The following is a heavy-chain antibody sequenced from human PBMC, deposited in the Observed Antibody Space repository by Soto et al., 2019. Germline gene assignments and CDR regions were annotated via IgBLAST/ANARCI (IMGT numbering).Heavy chain of an antibody. CDR2: ISYDGSNT. V-gene: IGHV3-30*18. CDR3: AKTETAMVPPFDY. Sequence: PGGSLRLSCAASGVSFNSYDMHWVRQAPGKGPEWVAIISYDGSNTYYSDSVRGRFTISRDNSKDTLYLQMHSLRSEDTAIYYCAKTETAMVPPFDYWGQGTQVTVPS. J-gene: IGHJ4*02. D-gene: IGHD5-18*01. CDR1: GVSFNSYD.